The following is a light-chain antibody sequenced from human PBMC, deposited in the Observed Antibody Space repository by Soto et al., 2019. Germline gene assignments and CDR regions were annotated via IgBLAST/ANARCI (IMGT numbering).Light chain of an antibody. Sequence: DIQMTQSPSAMSASVGDRVTITCRASQGISTDLAWFQQKPGKVPKRLIYAASSLQSGVPSRFSGSGAGTESTLTSSSQQPEDFATYYRLHHNSYPLTFGQGTKVEIK. V-gene: IGKV1-17*03. J-gene: IGKJ1*01. CDR2: AAS. CDR3: LHHNSYPLT. CDR1: QGISTD.